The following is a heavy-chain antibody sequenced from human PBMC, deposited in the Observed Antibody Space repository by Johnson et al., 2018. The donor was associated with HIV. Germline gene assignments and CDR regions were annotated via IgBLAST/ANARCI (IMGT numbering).Heavy chain of an antibody. D-gene: IGHD6-13*01. CDR3: ARDSSSWRPSGAFDI. Sequence: MQLVESGGGLVQPGGSLRLSCAASGFNVDDDALSWVRQVPGKGLEWVSGINWNGGSTGYADSVKGRFPISRDNSKNTLDLQMSSLRAEDTAVYYCARDSSSWRPSGAFDIWGQGTMVTVSS. J-gene: IGHJ3*02. CDR1: GFNVDDDA. V-gene: IGHV3-20*04. CDR2: INWNGGST.